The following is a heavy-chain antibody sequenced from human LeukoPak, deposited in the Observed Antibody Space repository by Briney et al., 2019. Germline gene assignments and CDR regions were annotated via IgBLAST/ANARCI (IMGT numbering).Heavy chain of an antibody. CDR2: ISSNGGST. CDR3: AKDDTLVRGVITSTFDY. Sequence: PGGSLRLSCAASGFTFSSYAMHWVRQAPGKGLEYVSAISSNGGSTYYANSVKGRFTISRDNSKNTLFLQMNSLRAEDTAVYFCAKDDTLVRGVITSTFDYWGQGTLVTVSS. CDR1: GFTFSSYA. J-gene: IGHJ4*02. D-gene: IGHD3-10*01. V-gene: IGHV3-64*01.